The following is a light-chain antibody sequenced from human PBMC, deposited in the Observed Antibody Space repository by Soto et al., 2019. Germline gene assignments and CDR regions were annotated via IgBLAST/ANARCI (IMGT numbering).Light chain of an antibody. CDR3: QRYSDWPPWT. CDR1: QSVSTK. CDR2: DAS. V-gene: IGKV3-15*01. J-gene: IGKJ1*01. Sequence: EIVMTQSPATLSVSPGERATLSCRASQSVSTKLAWYQQKPGQAPRLLIYDASIRATGIPDRFIGSGSGTEFTLTITGLQSEDFAVYYCQRYSDWPPWTCGQGTKVEIK.